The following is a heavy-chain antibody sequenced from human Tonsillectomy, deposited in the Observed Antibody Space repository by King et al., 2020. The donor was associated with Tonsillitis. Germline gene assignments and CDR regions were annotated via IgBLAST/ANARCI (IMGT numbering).Heavy chain of an antibody. CDR3: TTDSLYYDYVVDP. CDR1: GFTFSNAW. V-gene: IGHV3-15*01. Sequence: VQLVESGGGLVKPGGSLRLSCAASGFTFSNAWMSWVRQAPGKGLEWVGRIKSKTDGGTTDYAAPVKGRFTISRDESKNTLYLQMNSLKTEVTAVYYCTTDSLYYDYVVDPWGQGTLVTVSS. D-gene: IGHD3-16*01. J-gene: IGHJ5*02. CDR2: IKSKTDGGTT.